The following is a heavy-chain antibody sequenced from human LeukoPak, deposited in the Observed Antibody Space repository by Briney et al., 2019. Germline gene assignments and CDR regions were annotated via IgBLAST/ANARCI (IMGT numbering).Heavy chain of an antibody. J-gene: IGHJ4*02. V-gene: IGHV4-39*01. D-gene: IGHD2-15*01. CDR3: TRRAYCSGGTCYSDY. Sequence: PSETLSLTCTVSGXSISGSSDYWGWIRQPPGKGLEWIVSIYRDGSTYYNPSLKSRVTISVDTSKNQFSLKLSSVTAADTAVYYCTRRAYCSGGTCYSDYWGQGTLVTVSS. CDR1: GXSISGSSDY. CDR2: IYRDGST.